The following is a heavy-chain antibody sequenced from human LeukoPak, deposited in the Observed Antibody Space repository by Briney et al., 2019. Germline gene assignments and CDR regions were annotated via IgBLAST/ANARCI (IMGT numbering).Heavy chain of an antibody. J-gene: IGHJ5*02. CDR1: GFTFSSYA. D-gene: IGHD1-7*01. CDR2: ISGSGGST. V-gene: IGHV3-23*01. Sequence: QPGGSLRLSCAASGFTFSSYAMSWVRQAPGKGLEWVSAISGSGGSTYYADSVKGRFTISRDNSKNTLYLQMNSLRAEDTAVYYCAKGREGVTGTTVLPTNWFDPWGQGTLVTVSS. CDR3: AKGREGVTGTTVLPTNWFDP.